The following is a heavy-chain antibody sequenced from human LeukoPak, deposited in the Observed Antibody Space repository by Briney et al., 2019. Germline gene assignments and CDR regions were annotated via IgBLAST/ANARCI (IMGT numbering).Heavy chain of an antibody. CDR1: GGSISSSSYY. CDR2: IYYSGST. V-gene: IGHV4-39*01. D-gene: IGHD3-22*01. Sequence: SETLSLTCTVSGGSISSSSYYWGWIRQPPGKGLEWIGSIYYSGSTYYNPSLKSRVTISVDTSKNQFSLKLSSVSAADTAVYYCARQESSGYLDYWGQGTLVTVSS. J-gene: IGHJ4*02. CDR3: ARQESSGYLDY.